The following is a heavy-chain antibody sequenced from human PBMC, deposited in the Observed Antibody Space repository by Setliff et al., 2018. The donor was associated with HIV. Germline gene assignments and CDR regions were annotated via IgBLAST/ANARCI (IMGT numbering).Heavy chain of an antibody. J-gene: IGHJ6*02. Sequence: PSETLSLTCAVYGGSFSGYYWSWIRQPPGKGLEWIGSIYYSGSTYYNPSLMSRVTISVDTSKNQFSLKLSSVTAADTAVYYCARGYDSQSYYYYYYGMDVWGQGTTVTVSS. CDR2: IYYSGST. D-gene: IGHD3-22*01. CDR3: ARGYDSQSYYYYYYGMDV. CDR1: GGSFSGYY. V-gene: IGHV4-34*01.